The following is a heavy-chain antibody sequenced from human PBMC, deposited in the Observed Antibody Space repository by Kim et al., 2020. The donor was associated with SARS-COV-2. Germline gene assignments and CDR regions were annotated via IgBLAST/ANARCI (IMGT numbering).Heavy chain of an antibody. J-gene: IGHJ4*02. V-gene: IGHV4-39*01. CDR3: ARHSPYYYDSSGYDY. CDR1: GGSISSSSYY. CDR2: IYYSGST. D-gene: IGHD3-22*01. Sequence: SETLSLTCTVSGGSISSSSYYWGWIRQPPGKGLEWIGSIYYSGSTYYNPSLKSRVTISVDTSKTQFSLKLSSVTAADTAVYYCARHSPYYYDSSGYDYWGQGTLVTVSS.